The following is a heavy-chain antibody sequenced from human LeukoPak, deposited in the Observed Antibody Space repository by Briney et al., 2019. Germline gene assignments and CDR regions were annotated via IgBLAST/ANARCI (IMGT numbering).Heavy chain of an antibody. D-gene: IGHD4-23*01. Sequence: PSETLSLTCTVSGDSTNNGYYWGWFRQPPGKGLEWIGSIYHVGTTSYNPSLKSRVTISVDTSKNHFSLKLNSVTAADTAVYYCARDARGGNSYYFDYWGQGTLVTVSS. CDR2: IYHVGTT. CDR1: GDSTNNGYY. J-gene: IGHJ4*02. V-gene: IGHV4-38-2*02. CDR3: ARDARGGNSYYFDY.